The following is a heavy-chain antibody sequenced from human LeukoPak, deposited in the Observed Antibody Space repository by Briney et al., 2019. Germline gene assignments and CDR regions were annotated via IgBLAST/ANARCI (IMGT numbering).Heavy chain of an antibody. CDR3: AGCAGNSCYFDY. Sequence: PGGSLRLSCAASGFRFISYWMSWVRQAPGKGLEWVANIKQDGSAKNYVDSVKGRFTISRDNAKNSLYLQLNSLRAEDTAVYYCAGCAGNSCYFDYWGQGTLVIVSS. CDR1: GFRFISYW. D-gene: IGHD1-1*01. V-gene: IGHV3-7*01. J-gene: IGHJ4*02. CDR2: IKQDGSAK.